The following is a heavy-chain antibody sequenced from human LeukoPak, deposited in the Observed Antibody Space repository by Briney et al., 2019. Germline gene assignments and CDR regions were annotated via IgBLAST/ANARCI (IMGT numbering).Heavy chain of an antibody. D-gene: IGHD2/OR15-2a*01. Sequence: PGGSLRLSCAASGIAFSSYWMHWVRQAPGKGLVWVSRINSDGSSTSYADYVKGRFTVFRDSSKNTVELQMDSLRAEDTAVYYCARDWNSDWYYDYWGPGTLVTVSS. V-gene: IGHV3-74*01. J-gene: IGHJ4*02. CDR2: INSDGSST. CDR1: GIAFSSYW. CDR3: ARDWNSDWYYDY.